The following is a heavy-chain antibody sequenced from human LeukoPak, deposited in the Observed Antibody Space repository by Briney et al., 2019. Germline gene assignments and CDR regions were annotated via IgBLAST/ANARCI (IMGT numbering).Heavy chain of an antibody. CDR2: IKQDGSET. J-gene: IGHJ4*02. CDR3: ARHTGTYFNY. CDR1: GFTFSTYW. Sequence: GRSLRPSGAASGFTFSTYWMTCLRQAPGKGLEWVANIKQDGSETYYVDSVKGRFTISRDNAKNSLNLQMNSLRAEDTAVYYCARHTGTYFNYWGQGTLVTVSS. V-gene: IGHV3-7*01. D-gene: IGHD1-26*01.